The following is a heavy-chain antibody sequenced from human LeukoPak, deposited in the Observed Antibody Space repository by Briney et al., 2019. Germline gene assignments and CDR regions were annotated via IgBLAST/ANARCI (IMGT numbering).Heavy chain of an antibody. CDR3: ARDATRGNYYYYGMDV. Sequence: SVKVSCKASGGTFSSYAISWVRQAPGQGLEWMGGIIPIFGTANYAQKLQGRVTMTTDTSTSTAYMELRSLRSDDTAVYYCARDATRGNYYYYGMDVWGQGTTVTVSS. D-gene: IGHD3-10*01. J-gene: IGHJ6*02. CDR2: IIPIFGTA. V-gene: IGHV1-69*05. CDR1: GGTFSSYA.